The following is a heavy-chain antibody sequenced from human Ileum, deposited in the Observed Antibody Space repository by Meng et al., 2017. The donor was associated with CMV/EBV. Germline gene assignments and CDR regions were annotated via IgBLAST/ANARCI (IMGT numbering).Heavy chain of an antibody. CDR2: SNSAGSIT. Sequence: VQRVDPPGGLVQPGGSLRLSCAASVFTFNDDCMHWVRQAPGKGLLWVSRSNSAGSITTYADSVKGRFTISRDNAKNTLYLQMNSLRAEDTAVYYCARGWVGYDDPIWWGQGTLVTVSS. J-gene: IGHJ4*02. D-gene: IGHD5-12*01. V-gene: IGHV3-74*01. CDR1: VFTFNDDC. CDR3: ARGWVGYDDPIW.